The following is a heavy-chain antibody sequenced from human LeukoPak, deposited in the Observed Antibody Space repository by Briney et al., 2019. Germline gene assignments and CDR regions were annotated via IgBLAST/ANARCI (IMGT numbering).Heavy chain of an antibody. Sequence: GGSLRLSCEASGFTFSGYSMNWVRQAPGKGLEWVSSISTSSTYIYYADSVKGRFTISRDSAKNSLYLQMNSLRAEDTAVYYCAREDMVRGPEDYWGQGTLVTVSS. CDR3: AREDMVRGPEDY. J-gene: IGHJ4*02. CDR2: ISTSSTYI. V-gene: IGHV3-21*01. D-gene: IGHD3-10*01. CDR1: GFTFSGYS.